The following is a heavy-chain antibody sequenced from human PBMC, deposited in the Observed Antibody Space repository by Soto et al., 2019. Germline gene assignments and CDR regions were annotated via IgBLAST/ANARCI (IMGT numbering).Heavy chain of an antibody. CDR2: IYYSGST. CDR3: GRDQGYGSGIYSFDY. J-gene: IGHJ4*02. Sequence: SETLSLTCTVSGGSISSYYWSWIRQPPGKGLEWIGYIYYSGSTNYNPSLKSRVTISVDTSKNQFSLKLSSVTAADTAVYYCGRDQGYGSGIYSFDYWGQGTLVTVS. V-gene: IGHV4-59*12. CDR1: GGSISSYY. D-gene: IGHD3-10*01.